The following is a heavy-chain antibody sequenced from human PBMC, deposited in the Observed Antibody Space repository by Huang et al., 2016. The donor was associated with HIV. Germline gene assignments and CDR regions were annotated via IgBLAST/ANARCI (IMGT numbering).Heavy chain of an antibody. CDR3: ARSGFGVVITTTLDYYYMDV. CDR1: NYNFGSHG. Sequence: QVQLVQSGAEVKKPGASVKVSCEASNYNFGSHGISWVRQAPGQGLEWMGLISVYNGDTKYAQKFQGRVTMTRETSTRTAYRELTSLRFDDTAVYYCARSGFGVVITTTLDYYYMDVWGTGTTGTVSS. V-gene: IGHV1-18*01. J-gene: IGHJ6*03. D-gene: IGHD3-3*01. CDR2: ISVYNGDT.